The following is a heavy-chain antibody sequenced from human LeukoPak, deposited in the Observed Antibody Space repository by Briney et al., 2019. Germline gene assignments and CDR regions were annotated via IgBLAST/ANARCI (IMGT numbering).Heavy chain of an antibody. J-gene: IGHJ5*02. V-gene: IGHV4-59*08. CDR3: ARHAGYSSRAYNWFDP. CDR1: GVSISSYY. CDR2: IYYSGST. D-gene: IGHD6-13*01. Sequence: SETLSLTCTVSGVSISSYYWSWLRQPPGKGREWLGYIYYSGSTNYNPSLKSRVTISVDTSKNQFSLKLSSVTAADTAVYYCARHAGYSSRAYNWFDPWGQGTLVTVSS.